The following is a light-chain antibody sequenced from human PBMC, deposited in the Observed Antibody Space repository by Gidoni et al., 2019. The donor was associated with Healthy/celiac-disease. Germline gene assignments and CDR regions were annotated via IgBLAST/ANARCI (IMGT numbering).Light chain of an antibody. CDR2: DAS. J-gene: IGKJ4*01. V-gene: IGKV3-11*01. Sequence: IVLTQSPATLSLSPGERATLSCRASQSVSSYLDWYQQKPGQAPRLLIYDASNRATGIPARFSGSGSGTDFTLTISSLEPEDFAVYYCQQRSNWLTFGGGTKVEIK. CDR3: QQRSNWLT. CDR1: QSVSSY.